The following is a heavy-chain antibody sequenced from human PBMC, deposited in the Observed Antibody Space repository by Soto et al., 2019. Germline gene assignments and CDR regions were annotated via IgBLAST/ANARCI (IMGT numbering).Heavy chain of an antibody. CDR1: GFTFSNAW. V-gene: IGHV3-15*01. Sequence: GGSLRLSCAASGFTFSNAWMSWVRQAPGKGLEWVGRIKSKTDGGTTDYAAPVKGRFTISRDDSKNTLYLQMNSLKTEDTAVYYFTTFSGYCSSTRCYSFDYWGQGTLVTVSS. CDR3: TTFSGYCSSTRCYSFDY. J-gene: IGHJ4*02. D-gene: IGHD2-2*01. CDR2: IKSKTDGGTT.